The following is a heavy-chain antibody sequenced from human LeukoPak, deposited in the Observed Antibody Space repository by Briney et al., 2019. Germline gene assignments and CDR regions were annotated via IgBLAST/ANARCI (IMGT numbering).Heavy chain of an antibody. CDR2: ISGSGGST. Sequence: GSLRLSCSASGFTFSSYTMSWVPQAPAKELQRFSAISGSGGSTYYADSVKGRFTISRDNSKNTLYLQMNSLRAEDTAVYYCAKDGGYTPYYFDYWGQGTLVTVSS. V-gene: IGHV3-23*01. CDR1: GFTFSSYT. D-gene: IGHD5-18*01. CDR3: AKDGGYTPYYFDY. J-gene: IGHJ4*02.